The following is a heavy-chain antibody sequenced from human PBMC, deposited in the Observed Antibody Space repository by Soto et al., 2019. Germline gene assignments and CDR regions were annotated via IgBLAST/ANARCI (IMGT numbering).Heavy chain of an antibody. V-gene: IGHV1-3*01. Sequence: QVQLVQSGAEVKKPGASVKVSCKASGYTFTSYAMHWVRQAPGHRLEWMGWINAGNGNTKYSQKFQGRVTITRDKSASTDYMELSILRSEDTAVDYCSSSLFLGSHAEYSSSSVDYWGQGTLVTVSS. CDR1: GYTFTSYA. J-gene: IGHJ4*02. CDR2: INAGNGNT. D-gene: IGHD6-6*01. CDR3: SSSLFLGSHAEYSSSSVDY.